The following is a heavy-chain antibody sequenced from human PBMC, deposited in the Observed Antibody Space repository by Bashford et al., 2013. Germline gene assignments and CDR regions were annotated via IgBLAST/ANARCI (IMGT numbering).Heavy chain of an antibody. J-gene: IGHJ3*02. D-gene: IGHD1-26*01. CDR2: FDPEDGET. CDR1: GYTLTELS. V-gene: IGHV1-24*01. Sequence: ASVKVSCKVSGYTLTELSMHWVRQAPGKGLEWMGGFDPEDGETIYAQKFQGRVTMTEDTSTDTAYMELSSLRSEDTAVYYCATVRIGSSTYDAFDIWGQGTMVTVSS. CDR3: ATVRIGSSTYDAFDI.